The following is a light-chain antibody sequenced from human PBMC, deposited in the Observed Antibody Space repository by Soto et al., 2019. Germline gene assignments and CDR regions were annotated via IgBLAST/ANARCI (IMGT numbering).Light chain of an antibody. Sequence: QSALTQPPSASGSPGQSVTISCTGTSSDVGGYKYVSWYQQHPGKAPKLMIYEVSERPSGVPDRFSGSKSGNTASLTVSGVQDEDEADYYCSSYAGSNNLVFGGGTKLTVL. CDR2: EVS. J-gene: IGLJ2*01. CDR1: SSDVGGYKY. CDR3: SSYAGSNNLV. V-gene: IGLV2-8*01.